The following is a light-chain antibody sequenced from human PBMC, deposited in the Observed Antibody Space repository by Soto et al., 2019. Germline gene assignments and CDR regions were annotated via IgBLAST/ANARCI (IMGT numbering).Light chain of an antibody. CDR3: QVWDNRSEHVV. J-gene: IGLJ2*01. CDR2: DDS. V-gene: IGLV3-21*02. Sequence: SYELTQPPSVSVAPGQTATITFGGDNVGSKSVHWYQQKPGQAHFLVVFDDSDRPSGIPERFSGSNSGNTATLTISRVEAGDEADYYCQVWDNRSEHVVLGGGTKMSVL. CDR1: NVGSKS.